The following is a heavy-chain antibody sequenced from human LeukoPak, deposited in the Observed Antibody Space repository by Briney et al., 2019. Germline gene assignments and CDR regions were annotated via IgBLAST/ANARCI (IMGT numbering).Heavy chain of an antibody. J-gene: IGHJ4*02. CDR3: ATPKSGSYPGYYFDY. D-gene: IGHD1-26*01. CDR1: GFTFSSYA. CDR2: IVGSGGST. Sequence: GGSLRLSCAASGFTFSSYAMSWIRQAPGKGLEWVSAIVGSGGSTYYADSVKGRFTISRDNSKNTLYLQMNSLRAEDTAVYYCATPKSGSYPGYYFDYWGQGTMVTVSS. V-gene: IGHV3-23*01.